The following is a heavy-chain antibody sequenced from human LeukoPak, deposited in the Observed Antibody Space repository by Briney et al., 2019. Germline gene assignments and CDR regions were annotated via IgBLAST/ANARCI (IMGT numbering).Heavy chain of an antibody. D-gene: IGHD3-3*01. J-gene: IGHJ4*02. CDR1: GGSLSSGSFY. Sequence: PSETLSLTCTVSGGSLSSGSFYWRWIRQPAGKGLEWIGRIYTSGSTNYNPSLKSRVTISVDTSKNQFSLKLSSVTAADTGVYYCARGWLLWYYFDYWGQGTLVTVSS. CDR3: ARGWLLWYYFDY. V-gene: IGHV4-61*02. CDR2: IYTSGST.